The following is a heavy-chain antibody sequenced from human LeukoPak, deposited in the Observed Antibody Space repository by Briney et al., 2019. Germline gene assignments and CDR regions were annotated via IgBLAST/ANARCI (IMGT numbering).Heavy chain of an antibody. Sequence: SETLSLTCTVSGGSISSYYWGWIRQPPGKGLEWIGSIYYSGSTYYNPSLKSRVTISVDTSKNQFSLKLSSVTAADTAVYYCARPYLRGTVVNNWFDPWGQGTLVTVSS. CDR2: IYYSGST. J-gene: IGHJ5*02. CDR3: ARPYLRGTVVNNWFDP. CDR1: GGSISSYY. V-gene: IGHV4-39*01. D-gene: IGHD4-23*01.